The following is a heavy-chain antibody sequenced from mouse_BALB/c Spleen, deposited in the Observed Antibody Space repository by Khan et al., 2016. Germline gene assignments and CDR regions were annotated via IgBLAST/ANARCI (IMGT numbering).Heavy chain of an antibody. V-gene: IGHV1-4*01. Sequence: QVQLQQPGAELARPGASVKMSCKASGYTFTSYTMFWVKQRPGQGLEWIGYIAPRSDYTDYNQKFKDKATLTADKSSTTAYMQLNSLTSEDSAVYYCAREGWLLGYFDYWGQGTTLTVSS. CDR2: IAPRSDYT. CDR1: GYTFTSYT. CDR3: AREGWLLGYFDY. J-gene: IGHJ2*01. D-gene: IGHD2-3*01.